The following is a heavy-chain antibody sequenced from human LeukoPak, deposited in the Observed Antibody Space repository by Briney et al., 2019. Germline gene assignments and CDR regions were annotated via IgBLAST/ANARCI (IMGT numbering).Heavy chain of an antibody. CDR3: AKGTGDMGYYFDR. CDR1: GFTFSNYA. CDR2: IRVNDET. V-gene: IGHV3-23*01. J-gene: IGHJ4*02. Sequence: SGGSLRLPCAASGFTFSNYAMNWVRQAPGKGLEWVSGIRVNDETYYADSVKGRFTISRDNSENTLYLQMGGLRAEDTVVYYCAKGTGDMGYYFDRWGQGTLVTVSS. D-gene: IGHD7-27*01.